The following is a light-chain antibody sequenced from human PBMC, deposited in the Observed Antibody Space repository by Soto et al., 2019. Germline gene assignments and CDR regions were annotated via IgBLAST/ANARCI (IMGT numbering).Light chain of an antibody. J-gene: IGKJ2*01. CDR3: QQRYRTPRT. Sequence: DIQMTQSPSSLSASVGDRVTITCRASQSISSYLNWYQQKPGKAPKLLIYAASSLQSGVPSRFSGSGAGTDFTLTISRLQPEECATYYCQQRYRTPRTFGQGTKLEIK. V-gene: IGKV1-39*01. CDR1: QSISSY. CDR2: AAS.